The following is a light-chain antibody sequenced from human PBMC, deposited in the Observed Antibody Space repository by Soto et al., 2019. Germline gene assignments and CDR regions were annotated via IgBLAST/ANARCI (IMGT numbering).Light chain of an antibody. J-gene: IGKJ3*01. CDR2: GAS. CDR3: QQYVSSFT. CDR1: QSVSSSY. V-gene: IGKV3-20*01. Sequence: IVLTQSPGTLSLSPGERATLSCRASQSVSSSYLAWYQQKPGQAPRLLIYGASSRATGIPDRFSGSGSGTDFTLTISRLEPEDFAVYYCQQYVSSFTFGPGTQVDIK.